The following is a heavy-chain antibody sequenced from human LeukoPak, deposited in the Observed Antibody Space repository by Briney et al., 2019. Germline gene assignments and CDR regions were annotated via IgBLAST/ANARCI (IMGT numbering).Heavy chain of an antibody. CDR1: GDSISSYY. Sequence: SETLSLTCTVSGDSISSYYWTWIRQPPGKGLEWIGYICYSGSTNYNPSLKSRVTISVDTSKNQFSLKLNSVTAADTAVYYCARENNYFDYWGQGTLVTVSS. CDR3: ARENNYFDY. V-gene: IGHV4-59*01. J-gene: IGHJ4*02. CDR2: ICYSGST.